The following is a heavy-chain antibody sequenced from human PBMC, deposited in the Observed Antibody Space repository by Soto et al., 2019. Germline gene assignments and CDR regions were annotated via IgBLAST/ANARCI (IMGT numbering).Heavy chain of an antibody. J-gene: IGHJ4*02. CDR1: GVTFIDHY. V-gene: IGHV3-11*01. Sequence: QVQLVESGGGLVKPGGSLRLSCTASGVTFIDHYMTWIRQAPGKGLEWVSYINSGGSNIYCADSVRGRFTISGDNAKNSVYLQMSSLRAEDTAIYYSARDIRGTNGGQGTLVIVSS. CDR2: INSGGSNI. D-gene: IGHD3-10*01. CDR3: ARDIRGTN.